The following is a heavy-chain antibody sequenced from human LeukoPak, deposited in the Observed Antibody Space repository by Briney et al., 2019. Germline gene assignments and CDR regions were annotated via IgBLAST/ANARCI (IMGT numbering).Heavy chain of an antibody. J-gene: IGHJ4*02. CDR1: GFTFSNYA. V-gene: IGHV3-23*01. CDR3: AKDARRTSGWYFFDY. D-gene: IGHD6-19*01. CDR2: ISDSGSIT. Sequence: GGSLRLSCAASGFTFSNYAMNWVRQAPGKGLEWVSVISDSGSITYYADSVKGRFTISRDNSKNTLFLQMNSLRAEDTAVYYCAKDARRTSGWYFFDYWGQGTLVTVSS.